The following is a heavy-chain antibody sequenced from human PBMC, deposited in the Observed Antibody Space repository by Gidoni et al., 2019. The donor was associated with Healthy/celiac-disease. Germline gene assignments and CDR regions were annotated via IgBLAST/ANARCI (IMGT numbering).Heavy chain of an antibody. CDR3: ARCSSTSWDYMDV. D-gene: IGHD2-2*01. Sequence: QVQLVESGGGVVQPGRSLRLSCAASGFTFSSYGMHWVRQAPGKGLEWVAVIWYDGSNKYYADSVKGRFTISRDNSKNTLYLQMNSLRAEDTAVYYCARCSSTSWDYMDVWGKGTTVTVSS. V-gene: IGHV3-33*01. CDR1: GFTFSSYG. CDR2: IWYDGSNK. J-gene: IGHJ6*03.